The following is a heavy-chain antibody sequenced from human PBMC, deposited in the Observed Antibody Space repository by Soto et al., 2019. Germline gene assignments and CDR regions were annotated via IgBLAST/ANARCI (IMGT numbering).Heavy chain of an antibody. Sequence: GASVKVSCKASGYTFTGYYIHWVRQAPGQGLEWMGWINPNSGGTNYAQKFQSWVTMTRDTSIITAYMELSRLRSDDTAVYYCARGRTSKGHYSDSIAYHSPFDYWGQGTLVTVSS. D-gene: IGHD3-22*01. CDR1: GYTFTGYY. CDR2: INPNSGGT. CDR3: ARGRTSKGHYSDSIAYHSPFDY. J-gene: IGHJ4*02. V-gene: IGHV1-2*04.